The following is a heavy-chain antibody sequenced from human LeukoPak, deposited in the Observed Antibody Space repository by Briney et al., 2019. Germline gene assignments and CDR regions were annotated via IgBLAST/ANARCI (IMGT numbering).Heavy chain of an antibody. D-gene: IGHD1-20*01. CDR2: IYYSGST. CDR1: GGSISSSSYY. J-gene: IGHJ5*02. Sequence: PSETLSLTCTVSGGSISSSSYYWGWIRQPPGKGLEWIGSIYYSGSTYYNPSLKSRITISVDTSKNQFSLKLSSMTAADTAVYYCARVRYNWNHKNWFDPWGQGTLVTVSS. V-gene: IGHV4-39*01. CDR3: ARVRYNWNHKNWFDP.